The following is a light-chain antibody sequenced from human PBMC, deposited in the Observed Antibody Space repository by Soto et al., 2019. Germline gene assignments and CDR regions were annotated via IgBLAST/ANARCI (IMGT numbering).Light chain of an antibody. CDR3: QQYGSSSWT. J-gene: IGKJ1*01. Sequence: EIVLTQSPGTLSLSPGERATLSCRASQSVASTYLAWYQQKPAQAPRLLIYGASSMATGIPDRFIGGGSGTDFTLTISRLEPEDFAVYYCQQYGSSSWTFGQGTKVDIK. CDR2: GAS. CDR1: QSVASTY. V-gene: IGKV3-20*01.